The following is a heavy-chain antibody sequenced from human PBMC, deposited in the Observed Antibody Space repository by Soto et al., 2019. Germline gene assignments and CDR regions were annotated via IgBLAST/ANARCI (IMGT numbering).Heavy chain of an antibody. V-gene: IGHV5-10-1*01. CDR2: IDPSDSQT. CDR1: GYSFAGYW. J-gene: IGHJ4*02. D-gene: IGHD3-22*01. CDR3: ARQIYDSDTGPNFQYYFDS. Sequence: PGESLKISCEGSGYSFAGYWITWVRQKPGKGLEWMGRIDPSDSQTYYSPSFRGHVTISVTKSITTVFLQWSSLRASDTATYYCARQIYDSDTGPNFQYYFDSWGQGTPVTGSS.